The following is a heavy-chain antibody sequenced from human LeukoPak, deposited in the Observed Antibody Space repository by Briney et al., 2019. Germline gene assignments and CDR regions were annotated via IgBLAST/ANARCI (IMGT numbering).Heavy chain of an antibody. J-gene: IGHJ4*02. D-gene: IGHD6-19*01. V-gene: IGHV3-30-3*01. CDR3: ARGKEQWLAPPFDY. CDR1: GFTFSSYA. Sequence: GRSLRLSCAASGFTFSSYAMHWVRQAPGKGLEWVAVISYDGSNKYYADSVKGRFTISRDNSKNTLYLQMNSLRAEDTAVYYCARGKEQWLAPPFDYWGQGTLVTVSS. CDR2: ISYDGSNK.